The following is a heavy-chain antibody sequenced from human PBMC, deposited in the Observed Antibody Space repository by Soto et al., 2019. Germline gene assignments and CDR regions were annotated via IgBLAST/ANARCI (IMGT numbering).Heavy chain of an antibody. D-gene: IGHD1-1*01. CDR1: GVSCRKYW. V-gene: IGHV3-74*01. CDR2: INTDGSRT. CDR3: ARPRGTGSSAFDI. J-gene: IGHJ3*02. Sequence: AGRPLRLACGAAGVSCRKYWMHYVRQSPGEGLVGVSRINTDGSRTDYADSVKGRFTISRDNAKNTLYLQMNSLRAEDTAVYYCARPRGTGSSAFDIWGQGTMVTVSS.